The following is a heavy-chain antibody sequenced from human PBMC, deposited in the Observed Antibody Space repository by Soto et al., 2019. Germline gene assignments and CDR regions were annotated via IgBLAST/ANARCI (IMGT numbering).Heavy chain of an antibody. J-gene: IGHJ4*02. Sequence: EVQLLESGGGLVQPGGSLRLSCAASGFTFSSYAMSWVRQAPGKGLEWVSGMRGSGGSTHYADSVKGRFTISRDNCKNMFYLQMNSLRVEDTAVYFCAKGKVVGATPYGANYWGQGTLVTVSS. CDR2: MRGSGGST. V-gene: IGHV3-23*01. CDR1: GFTFSSYA. CDR3: AKGKVVGATPYGANY. D-gene: IGHD1-26*01.